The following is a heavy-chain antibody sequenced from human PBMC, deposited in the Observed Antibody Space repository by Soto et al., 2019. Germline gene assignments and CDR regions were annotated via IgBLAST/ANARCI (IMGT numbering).Heavy chain of an antibody. CDR2: IKQDGSEK. CDR1: GFTFSSYW. CDR3: VSSSTVVALNAFEN. J-gene: IGHJ3*02. V-gene: IGHV3-7*01. D-gene: IGHD2-2*01. Sequence: GGSPRLSCAASGFTFSSYWMSWVRQAPGKGLEWVANIKQDGSEKYYVDSVKGRFTISRDNAQNSLYLQMNSLRAEDTAVYFAVSSSTVVALNAFENLGQGAMGTVPS.